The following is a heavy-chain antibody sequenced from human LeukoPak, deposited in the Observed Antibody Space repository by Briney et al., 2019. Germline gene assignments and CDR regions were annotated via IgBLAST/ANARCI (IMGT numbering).Heavy chain of an antibody. CDR3: ARDLGFGYFDL. J-gene: IGHJ2*01. CDR2: ISSSSSYI. D-gene: IGHD7-27*01. CDR1: GFTFSSYS. Sequence: AGGSLRLSCAASGFTFSSYSMNWVRQAPGKGLEWVSSISSSSSYIYYADSVKGRFTISRDNAKNSLYLQMISLRVEDTAVYYCARDLGFGYFDLWGRGTLVAVSS. V-gene: IGHV3-21*01.